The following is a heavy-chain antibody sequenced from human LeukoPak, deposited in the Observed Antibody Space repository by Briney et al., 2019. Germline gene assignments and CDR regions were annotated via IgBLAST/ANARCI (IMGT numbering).Heavy chain of an antibody. Sequence: SETLSLTCTVSGGSISSYYWSWIRQPPGKGLEWIGYIYYSGNANYNPSLKSRVTISVDTSKNQFSLKLSSVTAADTAVYYCARHIDREAYYYGMDVWGQGTTVTVSS. CDR3: ARHIDREAYYYGMDV. D-gene: IGHD1-14*01. J-gene: IGHJ6*02. CDR1: GGSISSYY. CDR2: IYYSGNA. V-gene: IGHV4-59*08.